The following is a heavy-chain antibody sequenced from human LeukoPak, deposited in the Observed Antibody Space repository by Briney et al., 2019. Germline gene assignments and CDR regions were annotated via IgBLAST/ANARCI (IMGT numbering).Heavy chain of an antibody. CDR3: AKDFYYDSSHFDY. CDR2: ISHSGVTT. J-gene: IGHJ4*02. CDR1: GFTFSSYA. Sequence: GGSLRLSCAASGFTFSSYAMSWVRQAPGKGLEWVSAISHSGVTTYYADSVKGRFAISRDNSKNTLHLQMNSLRAEDTAVYYCAKDFYYDSSHFDYWGQGTLVTVSS. V-gene: IGHV3-23*01. D-gene: IGHD3-22*01.